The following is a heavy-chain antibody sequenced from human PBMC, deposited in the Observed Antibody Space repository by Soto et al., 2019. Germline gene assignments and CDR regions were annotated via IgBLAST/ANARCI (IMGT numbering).Heavy chain of an antibody. CDR3: ARGVSLWFGELLGGMDV. V-gene: IGHV4-34*01. J-gene: IGHJ6*02. D-gene: IGHD3-10*01. CDR2: INHSGST. Sequence: SETLSLTCAVYGGSFSGYYWSWIRQPPGKGLEWIGEINHSGSTNYNPSLKSRVTISVDTSKNQFSLKLSSVTAADTAVYYCARGVSLWFGELLGGMDVWGQGTTVTVSS. CDR1: GGSFSGYY.